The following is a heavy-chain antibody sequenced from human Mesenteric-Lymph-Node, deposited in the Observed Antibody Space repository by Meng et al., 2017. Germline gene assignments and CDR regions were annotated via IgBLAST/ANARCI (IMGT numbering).Heavy chain of an antibody. CDR3: AKGRGTFVSIYDN. Sequence: GESLKISCAVSGFNFSTSAMAWVRQTPGKGLEWVSAIGTSGRAYYAESVKGRFTIFRENSKSTLLLQINNLRVGDTAVYYCAKGRGTFVSIYDNWGPGTQVTVSS. V-gene: IGHV3-23*01. J-gene: IGHJ4*01. D-gene: IGHD2/OR15-2a*01. CDR2: IGTSGRA. CDR1: GFNFSTSA.